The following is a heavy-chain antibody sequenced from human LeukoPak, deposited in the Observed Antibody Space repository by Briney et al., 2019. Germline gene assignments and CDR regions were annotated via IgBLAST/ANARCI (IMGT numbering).Heavy chain of an antibody. V-gene: IGHV4-39*07. CDR2: IYYSGST. CDR1: GGSISSSSYY. D-gene: IGHD3-16*02. CDR3: ASTLAVLRLGELSGNDAFDI. J-gene: IGHJ3*02. Sequence: SETLSLTCTVSGGSISSSSYYWGWIRQPPGKGLEWIGSIYYSGSTYYNPSLKSRVTISVDTSKNQFSLKLSSVTAADTAVYYCASTLAVLRLGELSGNDAFDIWGQGTMVTVSS.